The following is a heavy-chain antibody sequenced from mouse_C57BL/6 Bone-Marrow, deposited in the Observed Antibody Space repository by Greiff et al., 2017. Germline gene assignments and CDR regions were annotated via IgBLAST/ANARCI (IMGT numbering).Heavy chain of an antibody. CDR3: AKTITTVALDY. CDR1: GYSFTGYY. CDR2: INPSTGGT. J-gene: IGHJ2*01. Sequence: VQLKESGPELVKPGASVKISCKASGYSFTGYYMNWVKQSPEKSLEWIGEINPSTGGTTYNQKFKAKATLTVDTSSSTAYMQLKSLTSEDSAVYYWAKTITTVALDYWGQGTTLTVSS. D-gene: IGHD1-1*01. V-gene: IGHV1-42*01.